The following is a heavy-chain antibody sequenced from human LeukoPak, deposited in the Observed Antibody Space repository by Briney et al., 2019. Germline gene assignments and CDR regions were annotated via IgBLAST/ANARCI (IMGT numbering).Heavy chain of an antibody. V-gene: IGHV3-30*18. CDR2: ISYDGSNK. J-gene: IGHJ6*02. CDR3: AEWGYCSGGSCYHSDYYYYGMDV. CDR1: GFTFSSYG. Sequence: PGGSLRLSCAASGFTFSSYGMHWVRQAPGKGLEWVAVISYDGSNKYYADSVKGRFTISRDNSKNTLYLQMNSLRAEDTAVYYCAEWGYCSGGSCYHSDYYYYGMDVWGQGTTVTVSS. D-gene: IGHD2-15*01.